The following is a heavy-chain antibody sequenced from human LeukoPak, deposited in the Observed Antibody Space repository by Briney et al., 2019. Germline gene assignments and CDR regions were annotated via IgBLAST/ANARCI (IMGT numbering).Heavy chain of an antibody. CDR3: AKDLGRYRSNYFDY. D-gene: IGHD1-26*01. CDR2: ISGSGGGT. J-gene: IGHJ4*02. CDR1: GFTFNSYA. V-gene: IGHV3-23*01. Sequence: GVTLRLSCAASGFTFNSYAMSWVRQAPEKGLEWVATISGSGGGTYYADSVKGRFTISRDDSKNTLYLQMNSLRAEDTAVYYCAKDLGRYRSNYFDYWGQGTLVTVSS.